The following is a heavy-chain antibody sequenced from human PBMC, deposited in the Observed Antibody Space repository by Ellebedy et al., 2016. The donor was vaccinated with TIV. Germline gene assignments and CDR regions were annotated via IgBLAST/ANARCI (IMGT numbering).Heavy chain of an antibody. Sequence: PGGSLRLSCAASGFTFSRYAISRVRQAPGQGLEWVSAISGGGGTTYYADSVKGRFTISRDNSKSTLYLQMNSLRADDTAVYYCAKLPTVSPGRDWLDPWGQGTLVTVSS. J-gene: IGHJ5*02. CDR1: GFTFSRYA. CDR3: AKLPTVSPGRDWLDP. D-gene: IGHD4-17*01. CDR2: ISGGGGTT. V-gene: IGHV3-23*01.